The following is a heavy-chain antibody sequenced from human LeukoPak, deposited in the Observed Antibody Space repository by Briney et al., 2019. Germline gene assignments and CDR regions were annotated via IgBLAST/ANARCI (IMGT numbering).Heavy chain of an antibody. CDR2: IQTSGSA. J-gene: IGHJ4*02. Sequence: SETLSLTCTVSGGSISGYYWSWIRQPAGKELEWIGRIQTSGSANYNPSLKSRLTMSVDTSKNQFSLNLNSVTAADTAVYYCARASTSGRAFDYWGQGTLVTVSS. CDR1: GGSISGYY. V-gene: IGHV4-4*07. D-gene: IGHD2-2*01. CDR3: ARASTSGRAFDY.